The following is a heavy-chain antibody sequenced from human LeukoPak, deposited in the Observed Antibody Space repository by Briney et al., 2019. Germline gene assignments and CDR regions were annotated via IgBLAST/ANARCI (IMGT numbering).Heavy chain of an antibody. D-gene: IGHD3-10*01. CDR3: ARDSSGNFIPDYFDY. CDR1: GFTFSSFE. V-gene: IGHV3-48*03. CDR2: ISSTGNTI. Sequence: PGGSLRLSGATSGFTFSSFEMNWVRQAPGKGLEWVSYISSTGNTIYYADSVKGRFTISRDNAKSSLYLRMNSLRAEDTAVYYCARDSSGNFIPDYFDYWGQGTLVTVSS. J-gene: IGHJ4*02.